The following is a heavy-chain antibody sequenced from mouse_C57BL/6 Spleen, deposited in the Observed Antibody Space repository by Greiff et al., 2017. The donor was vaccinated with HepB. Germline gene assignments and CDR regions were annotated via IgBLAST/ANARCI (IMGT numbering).Heavy chain of an antibody. CDR1: GYAFSSSW. V-gene: IGHV1-82*01. D-gene: IGHD1-1*01. CDR3: ASPPTVVGGDY. J-gene: IGHJ4*01. CDR2: IYPGDGDT. Sequence: QVQLQQSGPELVKPGASVKISCKASGYAFSSSWMNWVKQRPGKGLEWIGRIYPGDGDTNYNGKFKGKATLTADKSSSTAYMQLSSLTSEDSAVYFCASPPTVVGGDYWGQGTSVTVSS.